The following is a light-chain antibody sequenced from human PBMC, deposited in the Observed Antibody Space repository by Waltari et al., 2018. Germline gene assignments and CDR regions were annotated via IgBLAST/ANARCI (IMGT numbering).Light chain of an antibody. CDR2: DIN. CDR1: SSDVGGYNY. Sequence: QSALTQPRSVSGSPGQSVPISCTGTSSDVGGYNYVSWYRQHPDKAPKLIIYDINKRPSGVPDRFSGSKSGNTASLTISGLQAEDEADYYCCSYVGSNIYWVFGGGTKLTVL. V-gene: IGLV2-11*01. J-gene: IGLJ3*02. CDR3: CSYVGSNIYWV.